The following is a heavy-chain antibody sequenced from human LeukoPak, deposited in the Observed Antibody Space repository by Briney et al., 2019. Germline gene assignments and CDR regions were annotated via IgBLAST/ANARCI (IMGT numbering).Heavy chain of an antibody. CDR1: GFTFSSYA. Sequence: GGSLRLSCAASGFTFSSYAMSWVRQAPGKGLEWVSAISGSGGSTFYADSVEGRFTNSRDNSKNTLYLQMNSLRAEDTAVYYCAKPVYGSGSYWGQGTLVTVSS. J-gene: IGHJ4*02. CDR3: AKPVYGSGSY. V-gene: IGHV3-23*01. CDR2: ISGSGGST. D-gene: IGHD3-10*01.